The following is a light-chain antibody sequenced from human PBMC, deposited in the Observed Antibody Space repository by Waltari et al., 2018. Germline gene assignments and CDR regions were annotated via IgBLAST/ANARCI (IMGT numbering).Light chain of an antibody. V-gene: IGLV2-14*01. Sequence: QSALTQPASVSGSPGQSTTISCTGTSSDAGGYNYVSWYQQHPGKAPKPMIYDVSKRPSGVSNRFSGSKSGNTASLTISGLQAEDEADYYCSSYTSSSTFVFGGGTKLTVL. J-gene: IGLJ3*02. CDR3: SSYTSSSTFV. CDR2: DVS. CDR1: SSDAGGYNY.